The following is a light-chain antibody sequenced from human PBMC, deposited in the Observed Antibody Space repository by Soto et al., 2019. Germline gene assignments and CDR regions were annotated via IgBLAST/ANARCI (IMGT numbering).Light chain of an antibody. V-gene: IGLV2-14*01. Sequence: QSALTQPASVSGSPGQSITRSCSGTSSDIGAYNYVSWYQQHPGKAPKLMIYEVSNRPSGVSTRFSGAKSGNTASLTISGLQADDEADYYCTSYTTTSSLGVFGGGTKLAVL. CDR3: TSYTTTSSLGV. CDR2: EVS. J-gene: IGLJ2*01. CDR1: SSDIGAYNY.